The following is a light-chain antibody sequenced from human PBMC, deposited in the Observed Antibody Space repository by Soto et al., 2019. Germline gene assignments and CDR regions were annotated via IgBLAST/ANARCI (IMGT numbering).Light chain of an antibody. V-gene: IGLV1-51*01. CDR2: DNN. J-gene: IGLJ2*01. CDR3: GTWDSSLSVVV. CDR1: SSNIGNNY. Sequence: QSVLTQPPSVSAAPGQKVPISCSGSSSNIGNNYVSWYQQLPGTAPKLLIYDNNKRPSGIPDRFSGSKSGTSATLGITGLQTGDEADYYSGTWDSSLSVVVFGGGTKVTVL.